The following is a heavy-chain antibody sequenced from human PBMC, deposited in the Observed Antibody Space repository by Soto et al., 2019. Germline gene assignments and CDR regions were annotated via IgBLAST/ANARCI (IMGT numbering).Heavy chain of an antibody. Sequence: QVLMHESGPGLVKPSETLSLTCTVSGASVSSGNQYWSWIRQPPGKRLEWIGFIYNSVITNYSPSPKGRVSISADTSRNQFSLKVTSVTAADTAVYYCARGWDANSWGQGALVTVSS. CDR2: IYNSVIT. D-gene: IGHD6-19*01. CDR1: GASVSSGNQY. V-gene: IGHV4-61*01. CDR3: ARGWDANS. J-gene: IGHJ4*02.